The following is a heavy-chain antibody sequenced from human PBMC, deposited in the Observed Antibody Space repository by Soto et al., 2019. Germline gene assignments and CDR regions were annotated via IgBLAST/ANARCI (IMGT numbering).Heavy chain of an antibody. Sequence: SVKVSCKASGYTFTGYYMHWVRQAPGQGLEWMGWINPNSGGTNYAQKFQGRVTMTRDTSISTAYMELSRLRSDDTAVYYCARVRNYYDSSGYLGYWGQGNPVALSS. CDR2: INPNSGGT. J-gene: IGHJ4*02. CDR3: ARVRNYYDSSGYLGY. D-gene: IGHD3-22*01. CDR1: GYTFTGYY. V-gene: IGHV1-2*02.